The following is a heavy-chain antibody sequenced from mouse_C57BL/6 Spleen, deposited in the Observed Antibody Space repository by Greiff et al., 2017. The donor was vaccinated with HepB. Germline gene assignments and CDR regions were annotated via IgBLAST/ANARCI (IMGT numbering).Heavy chain of an antibody. Sequence: VQLQQSGPGLVKPSQSLSLTCSVTGYSITSGYYWNWIRQFPGNKLEWMGYISYDGSNNYNPSLKNRISITRDTSKNQFFLKLNSVTTEDTATYYCARETFYYAMDYWVQGTSVTVSS. CDR1: GYSITSGYY. CDR3: ARETFYYAMDY. V-gene: IGHV3-6*01. CDR2: ISYDGSN. J-gene: IGHJ4*01.